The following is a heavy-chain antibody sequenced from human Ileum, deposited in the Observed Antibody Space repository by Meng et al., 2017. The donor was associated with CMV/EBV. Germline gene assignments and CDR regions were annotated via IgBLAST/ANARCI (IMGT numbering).Heavy chain of an antibody. Sequence: QARPGLLNPPGTPSLPLAVSRDTLSTSSFVCSWLRPPPSGGLEWLGTTFSRSNYYNDYAVCVKSRIIMNADTNNNPLSLQLNSVTPDDPAVYYSATDGDLNYRGQGILVTVSS. CDR1: RDTLSTSSFV. J-gene: IGHJ4*02. D-gene: IGHD3-10*01. CDR3: ATDGDLNY. CDR2: TFSRSNYYN. V-gene: IGHV6-1*01.